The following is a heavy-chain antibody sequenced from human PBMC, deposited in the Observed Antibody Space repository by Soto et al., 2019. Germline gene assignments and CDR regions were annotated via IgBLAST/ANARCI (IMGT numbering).Heavy chain of an antibody. CDR3: GRGGGIYSRSWPIDY. V-gene: IGHV1-18*04. Sequence: ASVKGSCKASGYTFITYGISWVRQAPGQGLEWMGWTGNYNGNTNYAQKFQGRVSMTTDTSTSTAYMELRSLRSDDTAVYYCGRGGGIYSRSWPIDYWGQGTLVTVSS. CDR1: GYTFITYG. J-gene: IGHJ4*02. CDR2: TGNYNGNT. D-gene: IGHD6-13*01.